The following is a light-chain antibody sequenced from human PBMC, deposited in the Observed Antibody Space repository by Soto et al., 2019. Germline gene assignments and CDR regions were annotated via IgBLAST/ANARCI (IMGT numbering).Light chain of an antibody. CDR3: SSYTSSSTSCV. CDR2: EVT. Sequence: QSVLTQPASVSGSPGQSITISCTGTSSDVGGYNYVSWYQQYPGKAPKLMIYEVTNRPSGVSNRFSGSKSGNTASLTISGLXAEDEADYYCSSYTSSSTSCVFGTGTKVTVL. J-gene: IGLJ1*01. V-gene: IGLV2-14*01. CDR1: SSDVGGYNY.